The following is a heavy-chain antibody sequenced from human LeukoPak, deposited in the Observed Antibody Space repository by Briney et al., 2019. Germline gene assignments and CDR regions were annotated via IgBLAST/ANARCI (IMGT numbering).Heavy chain of an antibody. D-gene: IGHD3-22*01. CDR2: IYYSGST. V-gene: IGHV4-30-4*01. CDR3: ARDGRAGYYDSSGYYHKAFDI. CDR1: GGSISSYY. J-gene: IGHJ3*02. Sequence: SETLSLTCTVSGGSISSYYWSWIRQPPGKGLEWIGYIYYSGSTYYNPSLKSRVTISVDTSKNQFSLKLSSVTAADTAVYYCARDGRAGYYDSSGYYHKAFDIWGQGTMVTVSS.